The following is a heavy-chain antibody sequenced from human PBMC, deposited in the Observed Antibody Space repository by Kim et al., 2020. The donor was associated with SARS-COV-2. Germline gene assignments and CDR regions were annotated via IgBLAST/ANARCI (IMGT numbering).Heavy chain of an antibody. V-gene: IGHV1-3*01. Sequence: QGRVTITKDTSASTAYMELSSLRSEDTAVYYCARDVQQRVLSRTRGWFDPWGQGTLVTVSS. CDR3: ARDVQQRVLSRTRGWFDP. D-gene: IGHD6-13*01. J-gene: IGHJ5*02.